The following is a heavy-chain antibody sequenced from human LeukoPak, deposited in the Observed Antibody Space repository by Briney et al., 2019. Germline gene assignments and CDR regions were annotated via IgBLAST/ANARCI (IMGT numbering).Heavy chain of an antibody. CDR2: IAKVPYNSI. J-gene: IGHJ4*02. CDR3: TRDPRALDH. CDR1: GFTFSSYS. Sequence: GGSLRLCCEASGFTFSSYSMNWVRQAPGKGLEWASYIAKVPYNSIHYADSVKGRFTISRDNAKNSLYLQMSSLRADDTAVYYCTRDPRALDHWGQGALVTVSS. V-gene: IGHV3-48*04.